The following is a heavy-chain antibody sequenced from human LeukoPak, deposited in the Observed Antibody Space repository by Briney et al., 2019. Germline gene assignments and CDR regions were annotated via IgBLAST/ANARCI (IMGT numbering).Heavy chain of an antibody. V-gene: IGHV3-23*01. Sequence: QSGGSLRLSCAASGFTFSSYAMHWVRQAPGKGLEWVSAISNDGGGTTYADFVKGRFSVSRDNSKNTLFLQMNSLRAEDTALYYCAKGSSGYFFDLWGQGTLVTVSS. CDR2: ISNDGGGT. J-gene: IGHJ4*02. CDR3: AKGSSGYFFDL. CDR1: GFTFSSYA. D-gene: IGHD3-22*01.